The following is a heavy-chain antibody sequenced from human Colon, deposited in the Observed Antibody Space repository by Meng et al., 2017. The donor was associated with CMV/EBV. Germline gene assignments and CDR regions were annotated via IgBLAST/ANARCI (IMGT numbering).Heavy chain of an antibody. V-gene: IGHV1-18*01. Sequence: KTSGYTFVDYDLNWVRQAPGQGLEWMGWISPHSGNTKYAQNLQGRVTMTTDTSTSTAYLELRSLRSDDTAVYYCARDQGWYTRPLAVWGQGTLVTVSS. CDR2: ISPHSGNT. CDR3: ARDQGWYTRPLAV. D-gene: IGHD1-14*01. J-gene: IGHJ4*03. CDR1: GYTFVDYD.